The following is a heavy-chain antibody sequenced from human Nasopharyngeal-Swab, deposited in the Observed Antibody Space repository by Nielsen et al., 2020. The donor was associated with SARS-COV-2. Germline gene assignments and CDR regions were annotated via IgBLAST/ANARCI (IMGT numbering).Heavy chain of an antibody. Sequence: LRLSCTVSGGSISSGGYYWSWIRQHPGKGLEWIGYIYYSGSTYYNPSLKSRVTISVDTSKNQFSLKLSSVTAADTAVYYCARVLTRNLVVALVLDAFDIWGRGTMVTVSS. J-gene: IGHJ3*02. D-gene: IGHD2-15*01. V-gene: IGHV4-31*03. CDR1: GGSISSGGYY. CDR3: ARVLTRNLVVALVLDAFDI. CDR2: IYYSGST.